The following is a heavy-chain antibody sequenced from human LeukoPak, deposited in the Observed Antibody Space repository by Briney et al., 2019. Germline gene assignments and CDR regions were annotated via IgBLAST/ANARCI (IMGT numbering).Heavy chain of an antibody. D-gene: IGHD3-10*01. CDR2: IKEDGSEK. V-gene: IGHV3-7*01. Sequence: GGSLRLSCAASGFTFNDYGMSWVRQAPGKGLEWVANIKEDGSEKYYVDSVKGRFTISRDNAKNSLYLQMNSLRAEDTAVYYCARAYYYGSGWYYYYYMDVWGKGTTVTISS. CDR3: ARAYYYGSGWYYYYYMDV. J-gene: IGHJ6*03. CDR1: GFTFNDYG.